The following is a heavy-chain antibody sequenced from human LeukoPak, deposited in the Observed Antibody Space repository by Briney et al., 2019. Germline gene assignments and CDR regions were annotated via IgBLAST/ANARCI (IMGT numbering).Heavy chain of an antibody. CDR1: GGSFSGYY. CDR3: ARGRGLVGEPGFDY. Sequence: SETLSLTCAVYGGSFSGYYWSWIRQPPGKGLEWIGEINHSGSTNYNPSLKSRVTISVDTSKNQFSLKLSSVTAADTAVYYCARGRGLVGEPGFDYWGQGTLVTVSS. J-gene: IGHJ4*02. D-gene: IGHD3-16*01. V-gene: IGHV4-34*01. CDR2: INHSGST.